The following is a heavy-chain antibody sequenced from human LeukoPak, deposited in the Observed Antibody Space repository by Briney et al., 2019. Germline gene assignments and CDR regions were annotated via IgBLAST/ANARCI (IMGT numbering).Heavy chain of an antibody. CDR1: GFAVGSNY. J-gene: IGHJ4*02. V-gene: IGHV3-53*01. CDR3: ARDDCSTTPCYAY. CDR2: IYSGGAI. Sequence: GGSLRLSCVASGFAVGSNYMSWVRQAPGKGLEWVSLIYSGGAIRYADSVKGRFTISRDSSKNTLFLQMNDLTVEDTAVYYCARDDCSTTPCYAYWGQGTLVTVSS. D-gene: IGHD2-2*01.